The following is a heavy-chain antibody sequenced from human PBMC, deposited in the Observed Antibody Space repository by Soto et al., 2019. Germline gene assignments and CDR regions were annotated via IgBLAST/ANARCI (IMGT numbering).Heavy chain of an antibody. D-gene: IGHD6-19*01. CDR2: INAYNGNT. CDR3: ARTGKYPVAGFNWFDP. CDR1: GYTFTSYG. J-gene: IGHJ5*02. Sequence: ASVKVSCKASGYTFTSYGISWVRQAPGQGLEWMGWINAYNGNTNYAQKLQGRVTMTTDTSTSTAYMELRSLRSDDTAVYYCARTGKYPVAGFNWFDPWGQGTLVTVSS. V-gene: IGHV1-18*01.